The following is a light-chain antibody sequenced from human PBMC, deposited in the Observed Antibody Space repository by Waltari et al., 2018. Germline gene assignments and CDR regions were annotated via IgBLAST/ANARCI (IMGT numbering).Light chain of an antibody. CDR2: SDN. CDR1: SSNLGSNS. CDR3: AAWDDSLNSVL. J-gene: IGLJ2*01. Sequence: QSVLTQPPSASGTPGQGVTISCSGRSSNLGSNSVHWYQQLPGTAPKLLIFSDNQRPSGVPDRFSGSKSGNSASLAISGLQSDDEAHYYCAAWDDSLNSVLFGGGTKLTVL. V-gene: IGLV1-44*01.